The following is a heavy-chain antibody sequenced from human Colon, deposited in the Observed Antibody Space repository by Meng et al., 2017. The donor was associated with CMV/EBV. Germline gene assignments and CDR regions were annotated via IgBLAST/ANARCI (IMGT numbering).Heavy chain of an antibody. V-gene: IGHV3-48*03. Sequence: GESLKISCAASGFTFSRYEMNWVRQAPGKGLEWVSYISNSGSNKYYADSVKGRFTISRDNSKNSLYLQMNSLRAEDTAVYYCARGGSGSYSSYFDHWGQGTLVTVSS. CDR3: ARGGSGSYSSYFDH. CDR2: ISNSGSNK. J-gene: IGHJ4*02. CDR1: GFTFSRYE. D-gene: IGHD1-26*01.